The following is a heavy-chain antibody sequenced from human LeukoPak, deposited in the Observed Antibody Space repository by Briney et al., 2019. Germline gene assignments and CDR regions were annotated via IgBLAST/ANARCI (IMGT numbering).Heavy chain of an antibody. D-gene: IGHD2-2*01. CDR3: VRGYHSFDL. J-gene: IGHJ4*02. Sequence: SGGSLRLSCAASGFTFSSYWMSWVRQAPGKGLEWVGRSTNKATSYTTKYAASVQGRFTISRDESKSSLFLQMNSLKAEDTAVYYCVRGYHSFDLWGQGTLVTVSS. V-gene: IGHV3-72*01. CDR2: STNKATSYTT. CDR1: GFTFSSYW.